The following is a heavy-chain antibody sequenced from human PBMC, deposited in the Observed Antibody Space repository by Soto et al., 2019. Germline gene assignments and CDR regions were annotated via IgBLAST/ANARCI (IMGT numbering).Heavy chain of an antibody. V-gene: IGHV4-59*01. CDR2: IYYTGST. CDR1: SGSLSTYY. CDR3: AGAPNWDYFDF. D-gene: IGHD7-27*01. J-gene: IGHJ4*02. Sequence: SEPLSLTCTVSSGSLSTYYWSWIRQPPGKGLEWIGYIYYTGSTNYNPSLKTRVAISMDTSKNQFSLNLSSVTAADTAVYYCAGAPNWDYFDFWGLGTLVTVSS.